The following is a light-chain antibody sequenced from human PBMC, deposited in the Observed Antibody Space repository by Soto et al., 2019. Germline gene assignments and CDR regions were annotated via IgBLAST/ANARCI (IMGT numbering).Light chain of an antibody. V-gene: IGKV3-20*01. CDR1: QSVTTTY. CDR2: NID. CDR3: QHYGSLPRT. Sequence: EIVLTQSPGTLSLSPGERATLSCRASQSVTTTYLAWYQQKPGQAPRLLIYNIDSRAAGIPDRFSGSGSGTDFTLSITRLEPEDFAVYYCQHYGSLPRTFGQGTKVEI. J-gene: IGKJ2*02.